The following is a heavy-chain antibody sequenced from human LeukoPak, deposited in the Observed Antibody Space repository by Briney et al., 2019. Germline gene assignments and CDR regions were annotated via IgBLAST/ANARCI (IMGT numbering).Heavy chain of an antibody. J-gene: IGHJ5*02. Sequence: KPSETLSLTCTVSGGSISNYYWSWIRQPPGKGLEWIGYIYYSGSTNYNPSLQSRVTISVDTSKNQFSLKLSSVTAADTAVYYCATSFYHCCWFDPWGQGTLVTVSS. CDR3: ATSFYHCCWFDP. CDR1: GGSISNYY. V-gene: IGHV4-59*01. D-gene: IGHD2/OR15-2a*01. CDR2: IYYSGST.